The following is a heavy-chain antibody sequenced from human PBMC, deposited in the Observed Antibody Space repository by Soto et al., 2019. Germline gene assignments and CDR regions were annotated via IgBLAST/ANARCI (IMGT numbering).Heavy chain of an antibody. CDR1: GFNFNIHA. J-gene: IGHJ4*02. CDR2: MLPGGHSQ. V-gene: IGHV3-30-3*01. Sequence: PGGSLRLPCAAPGFNFNIHALHWIRQAPGEGLEWVAVMLPGGHSQYYADSVEGRFTISRDTSKSTLYLQMTSLIPENTAVYYCASGAAFYYDTSRYWGQGTLVTVSS. D-gene: IGHD3-22*01. CDR3: ASGAAFYYDTSRY.